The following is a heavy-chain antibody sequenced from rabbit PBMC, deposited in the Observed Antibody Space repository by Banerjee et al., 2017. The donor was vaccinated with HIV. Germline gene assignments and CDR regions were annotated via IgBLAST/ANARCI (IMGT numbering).Heavy chain of an antibody. CDR1: GFDFSSNA. D-gene: IGHD2-1*01. J-gene: IGHJ4*01. CDR2: ISDGST. V-gene: IGHV1S40*01. CDR3: ARRYTYDYVDYTYAFNL. Sequence: QSLEESGGDLVKPGASLTLTCTASGFDFSSNAMCWVRQAPGKGLEWIACISDGSTYYASWAKGRFTISTTSSTTVTLQMTSLTAADTATYFCARRYTYDYVDYTYAFNLWGQGTLVTVS.